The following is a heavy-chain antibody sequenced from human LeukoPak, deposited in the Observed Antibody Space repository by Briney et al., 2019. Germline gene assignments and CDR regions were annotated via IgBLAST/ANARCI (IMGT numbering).Heavy chain of an antibody. CDR3: ARLMDIVATRED. CDR1: GGSISSSSYY. V-gene: IGHV4-39*01. D-gene: IGHD5-12*01. Sequence: PSETLSLTCTVSGGSISSSSYYWGWIRQPPGKGLEWIGSIHYSGSTYYNPSLKSRVTISVDTSKNQFSLKLSSVTAADTAVYYCARLMDIVATREDWGQGTLVTVSS. CDR2: IHYSGST. J-gene: IGHJ4*02.